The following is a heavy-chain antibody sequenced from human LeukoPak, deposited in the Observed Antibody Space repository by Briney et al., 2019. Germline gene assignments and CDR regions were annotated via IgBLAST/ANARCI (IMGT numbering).Heavy chain of an antibody. CDR2: ISVDGETA. Sequence: GGSLRHSCAVSGFSVSSFGMSWVRQAPGKGLEWISAISVDGETAYYADSVKGRFIISRDNSKNTLYLQLSSLRAEDTAVYYCAQGNSSGWYPYWGQGSLVSVSS. V-gene: IGHV3-23*01. D-gene: IGHD6-19*01. CDR3: AQGNSSGWYPY. CDR1: GFSVSSFG. J-gene: IGHJ4*02.